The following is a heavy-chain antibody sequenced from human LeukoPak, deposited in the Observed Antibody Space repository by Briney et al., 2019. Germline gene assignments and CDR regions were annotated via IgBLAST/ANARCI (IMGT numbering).Heavy chain of an antibody. CDR2: IYGNGAGI. CDR1: GFPFSTYA. V-gene: IGHV3-23*01. J-gene: IGHJ4*02. CDR3: AKGVSSPLYYFDY. Sequence: GGSLRLSCAASGFPFSTYAMNWVRQAPGKGLEWVSGIYGNGAGIQYADSVKGRFTNSRDNSKNTLYLQMNSLRAEDTAVYYCAKGVSSPLYYFDYWGQGTLVTVSS. D-gene: IGHD6-13*01.